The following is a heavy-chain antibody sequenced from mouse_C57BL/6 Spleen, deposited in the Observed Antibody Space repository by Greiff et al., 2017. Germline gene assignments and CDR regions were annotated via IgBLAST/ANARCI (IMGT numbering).Heavy chain of an antibody. J-gene: IGHJ4*01. CDR3: ARDTSMRVTTRGYAMDY. CDR2: IYPGDGDT. Sequence: QVQLQQPGAELVKPGASVKLSCKASGYAFSSYWMNWVKQRPGKGLEWIGQIYPGDGDTNYNGKFKGKATLTADKSSSTAYMQLSSLTSEDSAVYVCARDTSMRVTTRGYAMDYWGQGTSVTVSS. D-gene: IGHD2-3*01. V-gene: IGHV1-80*01. CDR1: GYAFSSYW.